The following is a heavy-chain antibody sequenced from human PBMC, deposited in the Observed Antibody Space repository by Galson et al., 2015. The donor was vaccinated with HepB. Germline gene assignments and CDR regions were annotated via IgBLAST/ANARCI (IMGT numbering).Heavy chain of an antibody. J-gene: IGHJ6*02. V-gene: IGHV1-3*01. CDR2: INAGNGNT. D-gene: IGHD6-13*01. CDR1: GYTFTSYA. Sequence: SVKVSCKASGYTFTSYAMHWVRQAPGQRLEWMGWINAGNGNTKYSQKFQGRVTITRDTSASTAYMELSSLRSEDTAVYYCAREEQQLVRTYYYGMDVWGQGTTVTVSS. CDR3: AREEQQLVRTYYYGMDV.